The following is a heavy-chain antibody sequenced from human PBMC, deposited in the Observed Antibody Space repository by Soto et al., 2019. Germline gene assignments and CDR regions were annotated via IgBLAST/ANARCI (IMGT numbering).Heavy chain of an antibody. Sequence: GGSLRLSCAASGFTFSNYAMIWVRQAPGKGLEYVSAIGDSGGYTHYADSVKGRFTISRDNSKNTLFLQMNSLRAEDTAVYYCAKRFEAAIQSYYYGMDVWGRGTTVTVSS. CDR2: IGDSGGYT. V-gene: IGHV3-23*01. J-gene: IGHJ6*02. CDR1: GFTFSNYA. CDR3: AKRFEAAIQSYYYGMDV. D-gene: IGHD2-2*01.